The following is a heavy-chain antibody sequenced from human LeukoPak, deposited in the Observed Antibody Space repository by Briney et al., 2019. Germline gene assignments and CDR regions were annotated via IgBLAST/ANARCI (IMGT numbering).Heavy chain of an antibody. CDR3: VRDQRSEWLQLGGFDC. D-gene: IGHD5-24*01. CDR2: ISYDGSNK. V-gene: IGHV3-30*03. CDR1: GFTFSSYG. Sequence: GASLGLSCAASGFTFSSYGMHWVRQAPGKGLEWVAVISYDGSNKHYSGSVKGRFTISRDNSKKTLYLQMNSLRPEDTAVYYCVRDQRSEWLQLGGFDCWGQGTLATVSS. J-gene: IGHJ4*02.